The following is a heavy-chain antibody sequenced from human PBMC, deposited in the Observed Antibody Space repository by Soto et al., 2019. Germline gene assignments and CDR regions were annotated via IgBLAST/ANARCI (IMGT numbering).Heavy chain of an antibody. CDR3: ARSARIAVAVVYFDY. CDR2: IIPILGIA. CDR1: GGTFSSYT. V-gene: IGHV1-69*02. Sequence: QVQLVQSGAEVKKPGSSVKVSCKASGGTFSSYTISWVRQAPGQGLEWMGRIIPILGIANYAKKFQGRVRITADKSTSTAYMELSSLRSEDTAVYYCARSARIAVAVVYFDYWGQGTLVTVSS. D-gene: IGHD6-19*01. J-gene: IGHJ4*02.